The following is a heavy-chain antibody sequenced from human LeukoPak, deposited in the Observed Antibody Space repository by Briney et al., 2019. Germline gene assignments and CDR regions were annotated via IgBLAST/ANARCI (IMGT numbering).Heavy chain of an antibody. J-gene: IGHJ4*02. CDR2: IYYSGST. Sequence: SETLSLTCTVSGGSISSGDYYWSWIRQPPGKGLEWIGYIYYSGSTYYNPSLKSRVTISVDTSKNQFCLRLSSVTAADTAVYYCARRPKYSSGWYGGYYFDYWGQGTLVTVSS. V-gene: IGHV4-30-4*01. CDR1: GGSISSGDYY. D-gene: IGHD6-19*01. CDR3: ARRPKYSSGWYGGYYFDY.